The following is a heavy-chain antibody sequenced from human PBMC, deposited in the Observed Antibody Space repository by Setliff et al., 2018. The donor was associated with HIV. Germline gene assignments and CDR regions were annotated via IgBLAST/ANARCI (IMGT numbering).Heavy chain of an antibody. J-gene: IGHJ4*02. CDR3: ASEKVAWTVSDSFFEF. Sequence: SETLSLTCAVYVGSFSGYYWSWIRQPPGKGLEWIGEISHSGRTNYNPSLKSRVTISVDTSKNQFSLKLSSVTAADTAVYYCASEKVAWTVSDSFFEFWGQGVPVTAPQ. CDR1: VGSFSGYY. CDR2: ISHSGRT. D-gene: IGHD2-15*01. V-gene: IGHV4-34*01.